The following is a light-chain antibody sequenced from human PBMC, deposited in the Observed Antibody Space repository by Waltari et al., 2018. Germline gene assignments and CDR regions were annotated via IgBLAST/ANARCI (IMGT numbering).Light chain of an antibody. CDR2: EVS. J-gene: IGLJ3*02. CDR1: SSDVGGYNY. V-gene: IGLV2-14*01. Sequence: QSALTQPASVSGSPGQSITISCPGTSSDVGGYNYVSWYQQHPGKAPNLMIYEVSNRPSGVSNRFSGSQSGHPASLTISGLQAEDAADYYCSSYTSSSSWVFGGGTKLTVL. CDR3: SSYTSSSSWV.